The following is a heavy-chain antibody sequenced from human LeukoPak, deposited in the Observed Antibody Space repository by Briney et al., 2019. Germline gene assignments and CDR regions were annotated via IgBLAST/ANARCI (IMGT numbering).Heavy chain of an antibody. CDR1: GGSISSYY. CDR3: ARLGFSNSGSYLAPSDY. D-gene: IGHD1-26*01. V-gene: IGHV4-59*08. Sequence: SETLSLTCTVSGGSISSYYWSWIRQPPGKGLEWIGYIYYSGGTNYNPSLKSRVTISVDTSKNQFSLKLSSVTTADTAVYYCARLGFSNSGSYLAPSDYWGQGTLVTVSS. CDR2: IYYSGGT. J-gene: IGHJ4*02.